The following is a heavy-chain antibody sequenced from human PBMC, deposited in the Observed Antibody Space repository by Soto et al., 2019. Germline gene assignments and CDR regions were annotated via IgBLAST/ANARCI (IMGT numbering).Heavy chain of an antibody. Sequence: PSETLSLTCAVYGGSFSGYYWSWIRQPPGKGLEWIGEINHSGSTNYNPSLKSRVTISVDTSKNQFSLKLSSVTAADTAVYYCASSLGYCTNGVCYSRQNTQYYFDYWGQGTLVTVSS. CDR1: GGSFSGYY. CDR2: INHSGST. J-gene: IGHJ4*02. CDR3: ASSLGYCTNGVCYSRQNTQYYFDY. D-gene: IGHD2-8*01. V-gene: IGHV4-34*01.